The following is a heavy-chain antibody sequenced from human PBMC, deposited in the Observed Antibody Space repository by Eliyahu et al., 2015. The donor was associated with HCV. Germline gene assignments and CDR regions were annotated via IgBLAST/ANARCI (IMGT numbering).Heavy chain of an antibody. D-gene: IGHD5-12*01. J-gene: IGHJ4*02. Sequence: EVQLLQSGGGLVQPGXSLRLSXADSXFISXYYSMXWVRQTPGRGLEWVALIREDGTGPRYVDPVEGXFTISRDKVKRSVFLQMDNLRVEDSAVYFCATGGDIGGWIFNSWGQGSLVTVSS. CDR2: IREDGTGP. CDR1: XFISXYYS. V-gene: IGHV3-7*03. CDR3: ATGGDIGGWIFNS.